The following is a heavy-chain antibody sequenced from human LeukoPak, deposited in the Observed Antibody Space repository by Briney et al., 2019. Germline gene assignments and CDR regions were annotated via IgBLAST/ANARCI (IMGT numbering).Heavy chain of an antibody. CDR2: ISSSGSTI. V-gene: IGHV3-48*03. D-gene: IGHD3-22*01. CDR3: ARADSSGYYEYFQH. J-gene: IGHJ1*01. CDR1: GFTFSSYE. Sequence: PGGSLRLSCAASGFTFSSYEMNWVRQAPGKGLEWVSYISSSGSTIYYADSVKGRFTISRDNAKNSLYLQMNSLRAEDTAVYYCARADSSGYYEYFQHWGQGTLVTVSS.